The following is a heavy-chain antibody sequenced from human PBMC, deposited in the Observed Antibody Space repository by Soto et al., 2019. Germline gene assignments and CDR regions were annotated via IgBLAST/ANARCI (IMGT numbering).Heavy chain of an antibody. V-gene: IGHV4-34*01. CDR1: GGSFSGYY. J-gene: IGHJ4*02. CDR2: INHSGST. Sequence: SETLSLTCAVYGGSFSGYYWSWIRQPPGKGLEWIGEINHSGSTNCNPSLKSRVTISVDTSKNQFSLKLSSVTAADTAVYYCARVDMGIAAAGAYYFDYWGQGTLVTVSS. D-gene: IGHD6-13*01. CDR3: ARVDMGIAAAGAYYFDY.